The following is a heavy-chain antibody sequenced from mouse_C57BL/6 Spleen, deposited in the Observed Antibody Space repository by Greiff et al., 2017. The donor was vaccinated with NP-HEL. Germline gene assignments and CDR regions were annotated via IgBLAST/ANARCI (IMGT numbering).Heavy chain of an antibody. D-gene: IGHD2-12*01. J-gene: IGHJ3*01. V-gene: IGHV1-5*01. CDR2: IYPGNSDT. CDR1: GYTFTSYW. CDR3: TRGTRYAWFAY. Sequence: EVQLQESGTVLARPGASVKMSCKTSGYTFTSYWMHWVKQRPGQGLEWIGAIYPGNSDTSYNQKFKGKAKLTAVTSASTAYMELSSLTNEDSAVYYCTRGTRYAWFAYWGQGTLVTVSA.